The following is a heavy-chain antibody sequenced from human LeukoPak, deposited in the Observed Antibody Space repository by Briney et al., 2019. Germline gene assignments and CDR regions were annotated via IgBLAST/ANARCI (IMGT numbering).Heavy chain of an antibody. CDR1: GFTFSSYA. CDR2: ISGSGGST. V-gene: IGHV3-23*01. CDR3: ARGQNLPWLDSYYYYGMDV. Sequence: GGSLRLSCAASGFTFSSYAMSWVRQAPGKGLEWVSAISGSGGSTYYADSVKGRFTISRDNSKNTLYLQMNSLRAEDTAVYYCARGQNLPWLDSYYYYGMDVWGQGTTVTVSS. J-gene: IGHJ6*02. D-gene: IGHD6-19*01.